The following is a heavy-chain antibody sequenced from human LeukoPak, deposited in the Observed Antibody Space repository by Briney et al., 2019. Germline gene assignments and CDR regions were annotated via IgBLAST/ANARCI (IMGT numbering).Heavy chain of an antibody. CDR3: ARTRYYYDSSGYLHDY. Sequence: SETLSLTCAVYGGSFSGYYWSWIRQPPGKGLEWIGEINHSGSTNYNPSLKSRVTISVDTSKNQFSLKLSSVTAADTAVYYCARTRYYYDSSGYLHDYWGQGTLITVSS. J-gene: IGHJ4*02. D-gene: IGHD3-22*01. V-gene: IGHV4-34*01. CDR1: GGSFSGYY. CDR2: INHSGST.